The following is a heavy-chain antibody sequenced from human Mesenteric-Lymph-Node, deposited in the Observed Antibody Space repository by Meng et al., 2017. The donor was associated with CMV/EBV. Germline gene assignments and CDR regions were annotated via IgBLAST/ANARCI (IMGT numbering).Heavy chain of an antibody. CDR1: GITFSSYA. V-gene: IGHV3-21*01. CDR2: ISSSSSYI. Sequence: GESLKISCAASGITFSSYAMNWVRQAPGKGLEWVSSISSSSSYINYADSVKGRFTISRDNSKNTLYLQMNSLRTEDTAVYYCAKGVNSGSYYLAFDIWGQGTMVTVSS. J-gene: IGHJ3*02. D-gene: IGHD1-26*01. CDR3: AKGVNSGSYYLAFDI.